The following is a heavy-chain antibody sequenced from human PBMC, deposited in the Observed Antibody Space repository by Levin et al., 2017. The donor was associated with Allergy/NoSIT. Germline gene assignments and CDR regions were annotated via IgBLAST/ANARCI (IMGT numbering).Heavy chain of an antibody. V-gene: IGHV3-23*01. J-gene: IGHJ4*02. D-gene: IGHD1-26*01. Sequence: PGGSLRLSCAASGFAFGSYAMSWVRQAPGKGLEWVSGISGGGGSTHYADSVKGRFSISRDNLKNTLSLQMNSLRAEDTAVYYCAKGHYSGNYYYFDYWGQGTLVTVSS. CDR3: AKGHYSGNYYYFDY. CDR2: ISGGGGST. CDR1: GFAFGSYA.